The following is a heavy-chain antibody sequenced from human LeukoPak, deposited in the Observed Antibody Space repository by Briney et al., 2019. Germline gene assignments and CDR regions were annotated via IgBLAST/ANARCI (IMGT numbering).Heavy chain of an antibody. CDR3: ARSPTKRVKEDY. V-gene: IGHV4-4*07. J-gene: IGHJ4*02. CDR2: MYTSGST. CDR1: GYSISSAYY. Sequence: SETLSLTCTVSGYSISSAYYWSWIRQPAGKGLEWIGRMYTSGSTNYNPSLKSRATMSVDTSKNQFSLKLSSVTAADTAVYYCARSPTKRVKEDYWGQGILVTVSS.